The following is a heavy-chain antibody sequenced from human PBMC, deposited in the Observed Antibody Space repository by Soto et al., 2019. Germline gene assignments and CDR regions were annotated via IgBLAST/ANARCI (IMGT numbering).Heavy chain of an antibody. J-gene: IGHJ4*02. D-gene: IGHD3-22*01. CDR3: ARVQERITMIVVVIPYYFDY. CDR2: ISAYNGNT. Sequence: QVQLVQSGAEVKKPGASVKVSCKASGYTFTSYGIGWVRQAPGQGLEWMGWISAYNGNTNYAQKLQGRVTMTTDTSTSTAYMELRSLRSDDTAVYYCARVQERITMIVVVIPYYFDYWGQGTLVTVSS. V-gene: IGHV1-18*01. CDR1: GYTFTSYG.